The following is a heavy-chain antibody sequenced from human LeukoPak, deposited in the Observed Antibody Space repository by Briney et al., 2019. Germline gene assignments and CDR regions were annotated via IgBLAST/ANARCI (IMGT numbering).Heavy chain of an antibody. CDR2: ISSSSSYI. CDR3: ARDIGDYYMDV. V-gene: IGHV3-21*01. J-gene: IGHJ6*03. D-gene: IGHD1-26*01. CDR1: GSTFSSYS. Sequence: PGGSLRLSCAASGSTFSSYSMNWVRQAPGKGLEWVSSISSSSSYIYYADSVKGRFTISRDNAKNSLYLQMNRLRAEDTAVYYCARDIGDYYMDVWGKGTTVTISS.